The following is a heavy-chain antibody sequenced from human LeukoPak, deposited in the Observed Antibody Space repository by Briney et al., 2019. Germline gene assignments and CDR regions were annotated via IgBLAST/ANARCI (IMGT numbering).Heavy chain of an antibody. Sequence: SETLSLTCTVSGYSISSGHFWSWIRRPPGKGREWIGEINHSGSTNYNPSLKSRVTISVDTSKTQFSLKLSSVTAADTAVYYCARSRARLYSSGWYGLYYFDYWGQGTLVTVSS. V-gene: IGHV4-38-2*02. CDR1: GYSISSGHF. J-gene: IGHJ4*02. D-gene: IGHD6-19*01. CDR3: ARSRARLYSSGWYGLYYFDY. CDR2: INHSGST.